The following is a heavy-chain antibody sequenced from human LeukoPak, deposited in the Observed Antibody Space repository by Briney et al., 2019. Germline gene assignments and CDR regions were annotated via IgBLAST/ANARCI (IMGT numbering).Heavy chain of an antibody. Sequence: ASVKVSCKDSGYTLTELSMHWVRQAPGKGLEWMGGFDPEDGETIYAQKFQGRVTMTEDTSTDTAYMELSSLRSEDTAVYYCAIVGSGYYDSSGHFDYWGQGTLVTVSS. CDR2: FDPEDGET. CDR3: AIVGSGYYDSSGHFDY. CDR1: GYTLTELS. J-gene: IGHJ4*02. V-gene: IGHV1-24*01. D-gene: IGHD3-22*01.